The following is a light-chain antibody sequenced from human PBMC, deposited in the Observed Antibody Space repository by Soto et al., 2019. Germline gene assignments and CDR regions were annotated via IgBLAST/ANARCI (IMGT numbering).Light chain of an antibody. CDR2: GAS. CDR3: QQYRSSPPEFT. CDR1: QTISSNY. V-gene: IGKV3-20*01. J-gene: IGKJ3*01. Sequence: EIVLTQSPGTLSLSAGERATLSCRASQTISSNYLAWYQQKPGQAPRLLIFGASYSATGIPDRFSGSGSGTDSPLTISRLEPEDFAVYYCQQYRSSPPEFTFGHATKVDIK.